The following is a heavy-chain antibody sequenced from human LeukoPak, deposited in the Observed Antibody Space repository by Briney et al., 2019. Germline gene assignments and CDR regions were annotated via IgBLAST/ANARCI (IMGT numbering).Heavy chain of an antibody. Sequence: GGSLRLSCAASGFTVSSNYMRWVRQAPGKGLEWVSIIYSGGRTDYADSVKGRFTISRDNSKNTLYLQMNSLRAEDTAVYFCARETYYYGMDVWGQGTTVTVSS. J-gene: IGHJ6*02. CDR3: ARETYYYGMDV. V-gene: IGHV3-66*01. CDR2: IYSGGRT. CDR1: GFTVSSNY.